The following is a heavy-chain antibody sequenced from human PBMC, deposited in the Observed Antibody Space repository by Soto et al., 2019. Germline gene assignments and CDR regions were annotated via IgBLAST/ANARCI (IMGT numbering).Heavy chain of an antibody. V-gene: IGHV2-5*02. CDR3: AHAYGGTSWPNDAFDV. D-gene: IGHD2-21*01. Sequence: QITLKESGPPLVKPTQTLTLTCVFSGFSFSADGVGVGWIRQPPGKALEWLALIFWDDDARYSPSLKSRLTITKDTSKNQLVLTMTNMDPVDTATYYCAHAYGGTSWPNDAFDVWGPGTVVTVSS. CDR2: IFWDDDA. J-gene: IGHJ3*01. CDR1: GFSFSADGVG.